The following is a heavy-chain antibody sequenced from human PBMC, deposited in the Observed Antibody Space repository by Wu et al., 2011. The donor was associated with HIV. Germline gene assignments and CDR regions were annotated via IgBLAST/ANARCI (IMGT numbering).Heavy chain of an antibody. Sequence: VQLVQSGAEVKAPGSSVRVSCKAAGGTFKSYAFAWVRQAPGHGLEWMEGSSLSLEDQPTHRKFQERVTIIADTSTTTVYMELSSLRSEDTAVYYCARRSESISGFDPWGQGTLVTASS. D-gene: IGHD2-15*01. J-gene: IGHJ5*02. CDR3: ARRSESISGFDP. CDR1: GGTFKSYA. V-gene: IGHV1-69*09. CDR2: SSLSLED.